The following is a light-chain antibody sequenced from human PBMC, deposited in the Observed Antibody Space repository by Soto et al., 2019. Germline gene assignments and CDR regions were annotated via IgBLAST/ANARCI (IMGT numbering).Light chain of an antibody. CDR3: QQTYNTPRT. CDR2: AAS. V-gene: IGKV1-39*01. Sequence: DIRMTQSPSSLSASVGDRVTITCRASQSISTYLNWYYQKPGRAPKLLIYAASSLQSGVPSRFSGSGSGTDFTLTITSLQPEDFATYYCQQTYNTPRTFGQGTKVDIK. CDR1: QSISTY. J-gene: IGKJ1*01.